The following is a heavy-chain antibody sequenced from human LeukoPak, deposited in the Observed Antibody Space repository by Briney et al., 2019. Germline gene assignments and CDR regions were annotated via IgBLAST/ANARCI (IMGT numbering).Heavy chain of an antibody. Sequence: GGSLRLSCAASGFTFSSYAMSWVRQAPGKGLEWVSGISGSGDSTYYADSVKGRLTISRDNSKNTLYLQMNSLRAEDTAVYYCAKGDSSGYYYYYGMDVWGQGTTVTVSS. CDR1: GFTFSSYA. J-gene: IGHJ6*02. CDR2: ISGSGDST. D-gene: IGHD3-22*01. V-gene: IGHV3-23*01. CDR3: AKGDSSGYYYYYGMDV.